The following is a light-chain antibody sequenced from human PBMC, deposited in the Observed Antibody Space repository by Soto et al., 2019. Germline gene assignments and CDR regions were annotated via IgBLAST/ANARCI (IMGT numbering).Light chain of an antibody. CDR3: QHYNNWPIT. CDR2: GAS. J-gene: IGKJ5*01. V-gene: IGKV3-15*01. Sequence: EIVMTQPPATLSVSPGERATLSCRASQSVSSNLAWYQQKPGQAPRLLIYGASTWATGVPARFSGSGSGTEFTLTISSLQSEDFAVYYCQHYNNWPITFGQGTRLEIK. CDR1: QSVSSN.